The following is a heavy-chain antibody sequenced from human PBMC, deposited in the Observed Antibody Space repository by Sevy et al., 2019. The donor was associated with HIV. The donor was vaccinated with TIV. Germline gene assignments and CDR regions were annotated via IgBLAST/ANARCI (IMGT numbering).Heavy chain of an antibody. D-gene: IGHD3-10*01. J-gene: IGHJ6*02. CDR2: IWNDGSEK. V-gene: IGHV3-33*01. CDR3: ARDHLYHYGSGTFYRFYYGMDV. Sequence: GGSLRLSCAASGFTFNTYAMHWVRQPPGKGLEWVAVIWNDGSEKYYADSVEGRFTISRDTSKNMLYLQMHSLRAEDTAAFFCARDHLYHYGSGTFYRFYYGMDVWGQGTTVTVSS. CDR1: GFTFNTYA.